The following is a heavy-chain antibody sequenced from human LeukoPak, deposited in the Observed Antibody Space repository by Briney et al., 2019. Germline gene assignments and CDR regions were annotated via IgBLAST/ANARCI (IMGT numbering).Heavy chain of an antibody. Sequence: GGSRRLSCAASGFTFSSYGMHWVRQAPGKGLEWVAVIWYDGSNKYYADSVKGRFTISRDNSKNTLYLQMNSLRAEDTAVYYCARGDPLDPFDPWGQGTLVTVSS. J-gene: IGHJ5*02. CDR2: IWYDGSNK. CDR1: GFTFSSYG. CDR3: ARGDPLDPFDP. V-gene: IGHV3-33*01.